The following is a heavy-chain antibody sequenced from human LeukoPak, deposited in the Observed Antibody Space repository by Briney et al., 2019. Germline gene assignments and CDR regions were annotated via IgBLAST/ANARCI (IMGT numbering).Heavy chain of an antibody. D-gene: IGHD6-19*01. J-gene: IGHJ4*02. V-gene: IGHV4-59*01. CDR3: ARDGAVAGGFDY. CDR2: IYYSGST. Sequence: PSETLSLTCTVSGGSISSYYWSWIRQPPGKGLEWIGYIYYSGSTNYNPSLKSRVTISVDTSKNQFSLKLSSVTAADTAVYYCARDGAVAGGFDYWGQGTLVTVSS. CDR1: GGSISSYY.